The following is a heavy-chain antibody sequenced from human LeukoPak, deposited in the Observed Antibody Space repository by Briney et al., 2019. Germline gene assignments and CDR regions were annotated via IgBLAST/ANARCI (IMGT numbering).Heavy chain of an antibody. V-gene: IGHV3-33*06. CDR1: GFTFSSYG. CDR3: AQGGRKPRGPQLHDY. D-gene: IGHD1-1*01. Sequence: PGGSLRLSCAASGFTFSSYGVHWVRQAPGKGLEWVAVIWYDGSNKYYADSVKGRFTISRDNSKNTLYLQMNSLRAEDTAVYYCAQGGRKPRGPQLHDYWGQGTLVTVSS. CDR2: IWYDGSNK. J-gene: IGHJ4*02.